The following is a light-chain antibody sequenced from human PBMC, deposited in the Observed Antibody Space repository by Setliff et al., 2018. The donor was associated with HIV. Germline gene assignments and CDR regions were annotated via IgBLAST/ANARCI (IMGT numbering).Light chain of an antibody. Sequence: QSVLTQPASVSGSPGQSITISCTGTSSDVGRYDLVSWYQQHPAKAPKLIIYQATRRPSGVSNRFSGSKSGNTASLTISGLQAEDEADYYCCSNTGSNTLVFGTGTKVTVL. J-gene: IGLJ1*01. CDR1: SSDVGRYDL. CDR2: QAT. V-gene: IGLV2-23*01. CDR3: CSNTGSNTLV.